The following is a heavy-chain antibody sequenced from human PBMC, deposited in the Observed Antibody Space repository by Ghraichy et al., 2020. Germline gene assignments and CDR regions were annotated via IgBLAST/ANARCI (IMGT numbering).Heavy chain of an antibody. CDR3: AKDMYYDISGLGY. Sequence: GALRLSCAASGFTFNTYGMHWVRQAPGKGLEWLSIIRYNGSKYYADSVKGRFTISRDNSRNTLYLQMNSLRTEDTAVYFCAKDMYYDISGLGYWGQGALVTVSS. D-gene: IGHD3-22*01. CDR2: IRYNGSK. J-gene: IGHJ4*02. V-gene: IGHV3-30*02. CDR1: GFTFNTYG.